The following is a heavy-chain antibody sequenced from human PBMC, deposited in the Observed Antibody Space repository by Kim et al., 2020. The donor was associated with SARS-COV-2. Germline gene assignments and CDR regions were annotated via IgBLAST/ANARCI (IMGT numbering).Heavy chain of an antibody. V-gene: IGHV3-23*01. CDR2: ISASGGST. Sequence: GGSLRLSCAASGFTFTNYVITWVRQAPGMGLEWVSSISASGGSTYYSDSVKGRFTISRDNSKNTLYLQMNSLRAEDTALYYCAKGGYCSSTTCYLSDHWGRGTLVTLSS. D-gene: IGHD2-2*03. CDR1: GFTFTNYV. J-gene: IGHJ5*02. CDR3: AKGGYCSSTTCYLSDH.